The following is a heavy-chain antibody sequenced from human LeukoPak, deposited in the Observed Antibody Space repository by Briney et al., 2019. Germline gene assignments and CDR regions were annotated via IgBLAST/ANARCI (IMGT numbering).Heavy chain of an antibody. CDR2: INHSGST. J-gene: IGHJ6*02. D-gene: IGHD4-11*01. CDR1: GGSFSGYY. V-gene: IGHV4-34*01. Sequence: SETLSLTCAVYGGSFSGYYWSWIRQPPGKGLEWIGEINHSGSTNYNPSLKSRVTISVDTSKNQFSLKLSSVTAADTAVYYCARARMRTVNHGMDVWGQGTTVTVSS. CDR3: ARARMRTVNHGMDV.